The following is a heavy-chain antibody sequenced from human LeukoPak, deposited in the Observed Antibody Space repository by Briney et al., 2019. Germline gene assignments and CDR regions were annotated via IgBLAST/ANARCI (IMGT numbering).Heavy chain of an antibody. Sequence: PGGSLRLSCAASGFTFSSYSMNWVRQAPGKGLEWVSYISSSSSTIYYADSVKGRFTISRDNAKNSLYLQMNSLRAEDTAVYYCATKLLTGWGYFDYWGQGTLVTVSS. CDR1: GFTFSSYS. V-gene: IGHV3-48*01. D-gene: IGHD1-14*01. CDR2: ISSSSSTI. CDR3: ATKLLTGWGYFDY. J-gene: IGHJ4*02.